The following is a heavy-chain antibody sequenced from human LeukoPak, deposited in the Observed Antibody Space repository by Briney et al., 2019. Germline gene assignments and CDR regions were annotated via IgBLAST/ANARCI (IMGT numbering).Heavy chain of an antibody. Sequence: KVSCKASGGTFSSYAISWVRQMPGKGLEWMGIIYPDDSDTRYSPSFEGQITISVGKSISTAYLQWSSLKASDTAVYYCARHGHCTNGVCYSNYYYHMDVWGKGTTVTVSS. CDR3: ARHGHCTNGVCYSNYYYHMDV. V-gene: IGHV5-51*01. CDR2: IYPDDSDT. D-gene: IGHD2-8*01. J-gene: IGHJ6*03. CDR1: GGTFSSYA.